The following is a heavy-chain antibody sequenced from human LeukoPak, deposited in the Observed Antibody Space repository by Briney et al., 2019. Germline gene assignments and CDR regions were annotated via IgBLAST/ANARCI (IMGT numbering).Heavy chain of an antibody. Sequence: GGSLRLSCAASGFTFSNAWMSWVSQAQGKGLEWVGRIKSKTDGGTTDYAARVKGRFTISRDDSKNTLYLQMNSLKTEDTAVYYCTTARWELLPDYWGQGTLVTVSS. D-gene: IGHD1-26*01. CDR3: TTARWELLPDY. V-gene: IGHV3-15*01. CDR1: GFTFSNAW. CDR2: IKSKTDGGTT. J-gene: IGHJ4*02.